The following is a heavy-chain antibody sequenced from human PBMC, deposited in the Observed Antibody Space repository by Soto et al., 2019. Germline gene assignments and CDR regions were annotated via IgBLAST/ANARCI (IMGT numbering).Heavy chain of an antibody. CDR3: ARGRSTVTTEVNSYYFEY. D-gene: IGHD4-17*01. J-gene: IGHJ4*02. CDR2: IIPILGIA. CDR1: GGTFSSYT. Sequence: SVKVSCKASGGTFSSYTISCVRQAPGQGLEWMGRIIPILGIANYAQEFQGRVTITADKSTSTAYMGLSSLRSEDTAVYYCARGRSTVTTEVNSYYFEYWGQGTLVTVSS. V-gene: IGHV1-69*02.